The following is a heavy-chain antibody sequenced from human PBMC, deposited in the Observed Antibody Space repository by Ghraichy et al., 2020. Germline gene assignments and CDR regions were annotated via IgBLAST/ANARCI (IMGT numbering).Heavy chain of an antibody. Sequence: SETLSLTCTVSGGSISSYYWSWIRQPAGKGLEWIGRIYTSGSTNYNPSLKSRVTMSVDTSKNQFSLKLSSVTAADTAVYYCAREKGSRITIFGVVTSPYYYYYGMDVWGQGNTVTVSS. CDR1: GGSISSYY. CDR2: IYTSGST. J-gene: IGHJ6*02. CDR3: AREKGSRITIFGVVTSPYYYYYGMDV. V-gene: IGHV4-4*07. D-gene: IGHD3-3*01.